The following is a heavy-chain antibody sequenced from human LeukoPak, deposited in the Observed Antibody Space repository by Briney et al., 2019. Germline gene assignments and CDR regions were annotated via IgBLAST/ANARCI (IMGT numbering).Heavy chain of an antibody. V-gene: IGHV5-51*01. J-gene: IGHJ4*02. CDR1: GSRFTSYW. D-gene: IGHD3-22*01. CDR3: AREHYYDSSGYPGD. CDR2: IYPGDSDT. Sequence: GASLKISFKGSGSRFTSYWIGWGRPMPGKGLERMGIIYPGDSDTRYSPSFQGQVTISADKSISTAYLQWSSLKASDTAMYYCAREHYYDSSGYPGDWGQGTLVTVSS.